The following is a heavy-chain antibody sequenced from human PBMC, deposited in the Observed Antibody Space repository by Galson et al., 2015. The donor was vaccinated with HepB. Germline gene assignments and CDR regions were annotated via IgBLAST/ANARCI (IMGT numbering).Heavy chain of an antibody. D-gene: IGHD2-15*01. V-gene: IGHV3-21*01. Sequence: SLRLSCAASGFTFSSYSMNWVRQAPGKGLEWVSSISSSSSYIYYADSVKGRFTISRDNAKNSLYLQMNSLRAEDTAVYYCARVVGGRETAFDYWGQGALVTVSS. J-gene: IGHJ4*02. CDR1: GFTFSSYS. CDR3: ARVVGGRETAFDY. CDR2: ISSSSSYI.